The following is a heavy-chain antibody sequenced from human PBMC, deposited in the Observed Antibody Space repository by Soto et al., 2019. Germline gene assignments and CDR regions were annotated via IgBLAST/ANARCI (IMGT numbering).Heavy chain of an antibody. V-gene: IGHV3-23*01. Sequence: CVDLGFRCSMNTKSWVRQAPGKGLEWVSAISGSGGSTYYADSVKGRFTISRDNSKNTLYLQVNSLRAEDTAVYYCAKSAIVGATPFDYWGQGTLVTVSS. CDR3: AKSAIVGATPFDY. D-gene: IGHD1-26*01. J-gene: IGHJ4*02. CDR1: GFRCSMNT. CDR2: ISGSGGST.